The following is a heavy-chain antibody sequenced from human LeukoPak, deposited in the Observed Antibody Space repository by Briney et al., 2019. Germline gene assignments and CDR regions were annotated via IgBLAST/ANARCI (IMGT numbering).Heavy chain of an antibody. CDR2: ISGSGGST. Sequence: GGSLRLSCEASGLSFRSYGMSWVRLAPGKGLEWVSGISGSGGSTYYADSVKGRFTISRDNSKNTLYLQMNSLRAEDTAVYYCAKPTYSNYFDYWGQGTLVTVSS. D-gene: IGHD4-11*01. CDR3: AKPTYSNYFDY. CDR1: GLSFRSYG. V-gene: IGHV3-23*01. J-gene: IGHJ4*02.